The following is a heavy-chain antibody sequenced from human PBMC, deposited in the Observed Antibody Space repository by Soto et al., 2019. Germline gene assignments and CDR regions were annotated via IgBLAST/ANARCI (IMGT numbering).Heavy chain of an antibody. CDR2: INSDGSST. CDR3: ARGSIAAAIGGYWPDY. J-gene: IGHJ4*02. D-gene: IGHD6-13*01. CDR1: GFVVGSNY. Sequence: GGSLRLSCAASGFVVGSNYMTWVRQAPGKGLVWVSRINSDGSSTSYADSVKGRFTISRDNAKNTLYLQMNSLRAEDTAVYYCARGSIAAAIGGYWPDYWGQGTLVTVSS. V-gene: IGHV3-74*01.